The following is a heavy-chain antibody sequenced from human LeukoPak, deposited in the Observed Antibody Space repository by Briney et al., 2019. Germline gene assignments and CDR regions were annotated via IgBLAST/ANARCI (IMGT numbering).Heavy chain of an antibody. CDR3: ARDLDPALDI. CDR2: FYTSGRT. J-gene: IGHJ3*02. V-gene: IGHV4-4*07. Sequence: SETLSLTCTLSGGSISSYYWSWVRQLAGKGLEWIGRFYTSGRTNYNPSLKSTVNMSVDTSKNQFTLKLSSVTAADTAVYYCARDLDPALDIWGQGTMVTVSS. CDR1: GGSISSYY.